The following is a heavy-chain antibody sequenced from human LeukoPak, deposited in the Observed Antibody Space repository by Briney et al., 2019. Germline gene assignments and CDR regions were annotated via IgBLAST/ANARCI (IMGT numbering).Heavy chain of an antibody. J-gene: IGHJ6*02. CDR1: GFTFTNYW. Sequence: GGSLRLSCAASGFTFTNYWMSWVRQAPGKGLEWVANMKPDGSERYYVDSVKGRFTVSRDNAKNPLYFQMNSLRAEDTAVYYCARERIVGAASTRYYGMDVWGQGTTVTVSS. CDR2: MKPDGSER. V-gene: IGHV3-7*03. CDR3: ARERIVGAASTRYYGMDV. D-gene: IGHD1-26*01.